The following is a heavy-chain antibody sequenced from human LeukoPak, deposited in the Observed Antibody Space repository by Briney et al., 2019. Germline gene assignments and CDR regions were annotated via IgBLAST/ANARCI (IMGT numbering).Heavy chain of an antibody. V-gene: IGHV4-34*01. D-gene: IGHD2-2*01. CDR3: ARVVVAPSYRYYYYGMDV. Sequence: SETLSLTCAVYGGSFSGYYWSWIRQPPGKGLEWIGEINHSGSTNYDPSLKSRVTISVDTSKNQFSLKLSSVTAADTAVYYCARVVVAPSYRYYYYGMDVWGQGTTVTVSS. CDR2: INHSGST. CDR1: GGSFSGYY. J-gene: IGHJ6*02.